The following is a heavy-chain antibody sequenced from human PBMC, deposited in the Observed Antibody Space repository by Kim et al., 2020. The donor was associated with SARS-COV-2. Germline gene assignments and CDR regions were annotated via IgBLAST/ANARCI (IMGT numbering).Heavy chain of an antibody. CDR3: VRNNFLDV. V-gene: IGHV1-3*01. CDR2: INGGNGNT. D-gene: IGHD1-1*01. CDR1: GYTFTSYN. Sequence: ASVKVSCKASGYTFTSYNMQWVRQAPGQRLEWMGLINGGNGNTKYSQRFQGRVTFTRDTSASTAYMDLISLTSEDTAVYYCVRNNFLDVWGQGTTVTVSS. J-gene: IGHJ6*02.